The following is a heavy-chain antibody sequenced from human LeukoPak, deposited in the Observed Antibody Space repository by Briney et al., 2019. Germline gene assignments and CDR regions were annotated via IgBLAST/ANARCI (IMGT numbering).Heavy chain of an antibody. Sequence: SETPSLTCTVSGGSISSYYWSWIRQPAGKGLEWIGRIYTSGSTNYNPSLKSRVTISVDKSKNQFSLKLSSVTAADTAVYYCARDYYDSSGYYGVPRYYYYYMDVWGKGTTVTVSS. CDR2: IYTSGST. V-gene: IGHV4-4*07. D-gene: IGHD3-22*01. CDR3: ARDYYDSSGYYGVPRYYYYYMDV. J-gene: IGHJ6*03. CDR1: GGSISSYY.